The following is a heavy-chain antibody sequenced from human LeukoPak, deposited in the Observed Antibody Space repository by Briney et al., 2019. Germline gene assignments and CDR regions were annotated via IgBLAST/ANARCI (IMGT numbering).Heavy chain of an antibody. V-gene: IGHV4-34*01. CDR1: GGSFSGYY. D-gene: IGHD5-18*01. J-gene: IGHJ6*02. Sequence: PSETLSLTCAVYGGSFSGYYWSWIRQPPGKGLEWIGEINHSGSTNYNPSLKSRVTISVDTSKNQFSLKLSSVTAADTAVYYCARVRIQLWSCSHYYYYGMDVWGQGTTVTVSS. CDR3: ARVRIQLWSCSHYYYYGMDV. CDR2: INHSGST.